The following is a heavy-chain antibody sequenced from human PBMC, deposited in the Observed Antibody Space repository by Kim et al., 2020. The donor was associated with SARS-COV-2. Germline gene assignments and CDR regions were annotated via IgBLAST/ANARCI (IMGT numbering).Heavy chain of an antibody. Sequence: SETLSLTCTVSGDSINTYYWSWIRQPPGKGQEWIGYVHYKGSTNYNPYLESRVTISMDTSKNEFYLKLNSVTAADTAIYYCARGERRGTLGNYRTGKFDYWGQGSLVTLSS. J-gene: IGHJ4*02. CDR3: ARGERRGTLGNYRTGKFDY. V-gene: IGHV4-59*13. CDR1: GDSINTYY. D-gene: IGHD3-10*01. CDR2: VHYKGST.